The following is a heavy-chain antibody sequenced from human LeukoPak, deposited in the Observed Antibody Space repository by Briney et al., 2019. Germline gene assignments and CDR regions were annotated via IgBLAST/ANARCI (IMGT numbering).Heavy chain of an antibody. D-gene: IGHD3-22*01. Sequence: ASVKVSCKASGYTFTDYFMLWVRQAPVQGLEWMGWMNPNSGNTGYAQKFQGRVTMTRNTSISTAYMELSSLRSEDTAVYYCARGDRGYDSSGYSVWGQGTLVTVSS. J-gene: IGHJ4*02. V-gene: IGHV1-8*02. CDR1: GYTFTDYF. CDR2: MNPNSGNT. CDR3: ARGDRGYDSSGYSV.